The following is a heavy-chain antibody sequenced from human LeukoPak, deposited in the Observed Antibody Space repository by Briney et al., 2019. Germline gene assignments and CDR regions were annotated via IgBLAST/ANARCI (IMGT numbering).Heavy chain of an antibody. V-gene: IGHV3-23*01. J-gene: IGHJ4*02. CDR3: AKDRFGGWFGELDY. D-gene: IGHD3-10*01. Sequence: GGSLRLSCAASGFTFSSYAMSWVRQAPGKGLEWVSAISGSGGSTYYADSVKGRFTISRDNSKNTLYLQMISLRAEDTAVYYCAKDRFGGWFGELDYWGQGTLVTVSS. CDR2: ISGSGGST. CDR1: GFTFSSYA.